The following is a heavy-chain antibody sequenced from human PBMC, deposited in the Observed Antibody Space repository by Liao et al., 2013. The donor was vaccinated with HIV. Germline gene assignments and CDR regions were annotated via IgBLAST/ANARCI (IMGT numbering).Heavy chain of an antibody. J-gene: IGHJ3*02. CDR1: GDSVTTALNY. CDR3: ARDLGHDAFDI. V-gene: IGHV4-61*01. Sequence: QLQLQESGPGLVKPSETLSLTCSVSGDSVTTALNYWGWIRQPPGKGLEWIGYIYYSGSTNYNPSLKSRVTISVDTSKNQFSLKLSSVTAADTAVYYCARDLGHDAFDIWGQGTMVTVSS. D-gene: IGHD7-27*01. CDR2: IYYSGST.